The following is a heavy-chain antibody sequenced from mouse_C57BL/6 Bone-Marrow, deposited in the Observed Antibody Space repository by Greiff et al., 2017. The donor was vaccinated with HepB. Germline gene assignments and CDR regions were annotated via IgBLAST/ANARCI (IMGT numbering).Heavy chain of an antibody. CDR1: GYTFTSYW. D-gene: IGHD4-1*01. V-gene: IGHV1-52*01. Sequence: QVQLQQPGAELVRPGSSVKLSCKASGYTFTSYWMHWVKQRPIQGLEWIGNIDPSDSETHYNQKFKDKATLTVDKSSSTAYMQLSSLTSEDSAVYYCASNCPEGAMDYWGQGTSVTVSS. CDR3: ASNCPEGAMDY. CDR2: IDPSDSET. J-gene: IGHJ4*01.